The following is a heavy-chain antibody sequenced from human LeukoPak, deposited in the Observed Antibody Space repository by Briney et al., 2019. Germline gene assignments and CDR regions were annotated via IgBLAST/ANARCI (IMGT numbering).Heavy chain of an antibody. Sequence: GGSLRLSCAASGLTFSSYWMHWVRQAPGKGLVWVSTIGTASDTYYPGSVEGRFTLSRDNAKNSLYLQMNSLTAGDTAVYYCARGPPRGKYYYMDVWGKGTTVTVSS. V-gene: IGHV3-13*01. CDR2: IGTASDT. CDR1: GLTFSSYW. J-gene: IGHJ6*03. D-gene: IGHD1-1*01. CDR3: ARGPPRGKYYYMDV.